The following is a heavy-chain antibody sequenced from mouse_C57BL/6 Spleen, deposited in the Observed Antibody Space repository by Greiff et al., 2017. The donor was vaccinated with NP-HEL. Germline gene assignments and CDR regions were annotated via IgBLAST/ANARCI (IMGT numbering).Heavy chain of an antibody. CDR2: IFPGSGST. CDR1: GYTFTDYY. V-gene: IGHV1-75*01. CDR3: TYDGYYPAWFAY. Sequence: VQLQQSGPELVKPGASVKISCKASGYTFTDYYINWVKQRPGQGLEWIGWIFPGSGSTYYNEKFKGKATLTVDKSSSTAYMLLSSLTSEDSAVYFCTYDGYYPAWFAYWGQGTLVTVSA. D-gene: IGHD2-3*01. J-gene: IGHJ3*01.